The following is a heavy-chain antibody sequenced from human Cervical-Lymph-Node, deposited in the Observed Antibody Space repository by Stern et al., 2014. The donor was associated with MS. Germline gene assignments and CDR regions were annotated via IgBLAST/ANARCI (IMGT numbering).Heavy chain of an antibody. CDR1: GYTFSNFL. V-gene: IGHV5-51*01. CDR3: VRRRDSAGYDTFDL. J-gene: IGHJ3*01. Sequence: EVQLVQSGAEVKKPGESLKISCRTSGYTFSNFLIGWVRQMPGKGLEWMGVIYPADSDTTYSPSYQGQVTISADESISTAYLQWRSLKASDTAMYYCVRRRDSAGYDTFDLWGQGTMLIVSS. CDR2: IYPADSDT. D-gene: IGHD3-22*01.